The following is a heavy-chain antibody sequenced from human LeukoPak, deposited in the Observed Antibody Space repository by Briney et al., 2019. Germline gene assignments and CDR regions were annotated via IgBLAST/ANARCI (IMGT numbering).Heavy chain of an antibody. CDR3: ARDGYNYPGARGHDY. J-gene: IGHJ4*02. CDR2: IIPILGIA. CDR1: GGTFSSYA. V-gene: IGHV1-69*04. D-gene: IGHD5-24*01. Sequence: ASVKVSCKASGGTFSSYAISWVRQAPGRGLEWMGRIIPILGIANYAQKFQGRVTITADKSTSTAYMELSSLRSEDTAVYYCARDGYNYPGARGHDYWGQGTLVTVSS.